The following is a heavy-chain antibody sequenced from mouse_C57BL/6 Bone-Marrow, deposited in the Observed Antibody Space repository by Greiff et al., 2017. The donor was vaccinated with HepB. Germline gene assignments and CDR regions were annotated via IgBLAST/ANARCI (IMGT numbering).Heavy chain of an antibody. Sequence: VHVKQSGPELVKPGASVKIPCKASGYTFTDYNMDWVKQSHGKSLEWIGDINPNNGGTIYNQKFKGKATLTVDKSSSTAYMELRSLTSEDTAVYYCARRVYYDYGGGFDYWGQGTTLTVSS. CDR3: ARRVYYDYGGGFDY. J-gene: IGHJ2*01. CDR2: INPNNGGT. CDR1: GYTFTDYN. V-gene: IGHV1-18*01. D-gene: IGHD2-4*01.